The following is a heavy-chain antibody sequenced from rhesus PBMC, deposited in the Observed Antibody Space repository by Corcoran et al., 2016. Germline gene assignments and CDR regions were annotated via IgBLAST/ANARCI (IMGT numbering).Heavy chain of an antibody. CDR3: ARGYSGFNY. V-gene: IGHV4-65*01. D-gene: IGHD5-42*01. J-gene: IGHJ4*01. Sequence: QVQLQESGPGLVKPSETLSLTCAVSGGSVSSSNWWSWIRQPPGKGLEWIGYISGSSGSTYYNPSLKSRVTISTDTSKNQFSLKRSAVTAADTAVYYGARGYSGFNYWGQGVLVTVSS. CDR1: GGSVSSSNW. CDR2: ISGSSGST.